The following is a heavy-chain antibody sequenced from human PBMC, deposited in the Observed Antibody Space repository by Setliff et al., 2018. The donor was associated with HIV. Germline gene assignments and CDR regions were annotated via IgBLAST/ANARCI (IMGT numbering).Heavy chain of an antibody. D-gene: IGHD2-15*01. V-gene: IGHV3-48*01. CDR2: VSSTNEIT. CDR1: GFTFSSHH. CDR3: ARDKDWAFDI. Sequence: PGGSLRLSCAASGFTFSSHHTNWVRQAPGEGLEWISYVSSTNEITYADSVKGRFTISRDNAKKSLYLQMNNLRAEDTALYYCARDKDWAFDIWGQGTMVTVSS. J-gene: IGHJ3*02.